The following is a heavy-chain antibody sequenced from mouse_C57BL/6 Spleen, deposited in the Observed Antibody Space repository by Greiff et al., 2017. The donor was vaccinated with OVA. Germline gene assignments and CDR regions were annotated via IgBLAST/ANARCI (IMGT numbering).Heavy chain of an antibody. V-gene: IGHV1-64*01. CDR3: ARLGRYYGDY. D-gene: IGHD4-1*01. Sequence: VQLQQPGAELVKPGASVKLSCKASGYTFTSYWMHWVKQRPGQGLEWIGMIHPNSGSTNYNEKFKSKATLTVDKSSSTAYMQRSSLTSEDSAVYYCARLGRYYGDYWGQGTTLTVSS. CDR2: IHPNSGST. J-gene: IGHJ2*01. CDR1: GYTFTSYW.